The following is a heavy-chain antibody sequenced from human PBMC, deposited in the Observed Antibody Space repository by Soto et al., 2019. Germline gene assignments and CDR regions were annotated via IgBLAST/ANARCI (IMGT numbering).Heavy chain of an antibody. CDR1: GFPFSGYY. D-gene: IGHD3-3*01. J-gene: IGHJ4*02. CDR2: FSSSGYTI. Sequence: QVHLVESGGGLVKPGGSLRLSCAGSGFPFSGYYMSWIRQAPGKGLEWVSYFSSSGYTIRYAESVEGRFTVSRDNARNSLDLQMHNVRVEDTAVYYCARGRGGRSEDWGQGTLVTVSS. V-gene: IGHV3-11*01. CDR3: ARGRGGRSED.